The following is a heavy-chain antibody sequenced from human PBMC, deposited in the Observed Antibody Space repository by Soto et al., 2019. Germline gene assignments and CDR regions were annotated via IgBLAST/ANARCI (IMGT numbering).Heavy chain of an antibody. D-gene: IGHD2-15*01. CDR3: VRVVEAATRHTDFDS. J-gene: IGHJ4*02. Sequence: SETLSLTCAVSGGSISSGGYSWSWIRQPPGKGLEWIGYIYHSGSTYYNPSLKSRVTISVDRSKNQFSLKLSSVTAAETAMYYCVRVVEAATRHTDFDSWGQGIVVTVSS. CDR2: IYHSGST. CDR1: GGSISSGGYS. V-gene: IGHV4-30-2*01.